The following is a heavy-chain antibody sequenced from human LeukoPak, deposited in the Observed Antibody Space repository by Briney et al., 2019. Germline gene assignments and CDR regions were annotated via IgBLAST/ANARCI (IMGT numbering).Heavy chain of an antibody. V-gene: IGHV3-33*08. CDR2: IWYDGSNK. Sequence: PGRSLRLSCAASGFTFSSYGMHWVRQAPGKGLEWVAVIWYDGSNKYYADSVKGRFTISRDNSKNTLYLQMNSLRAEDTAVYYCARMYLPVDTAMVIGYWGQGTLVTVSS. D-gene: IGHD5-18*01. J-gene: IGHJ4*02. CDR3: ARMYLPVDTAMVIGY. CDR1: GFTFSSYG.